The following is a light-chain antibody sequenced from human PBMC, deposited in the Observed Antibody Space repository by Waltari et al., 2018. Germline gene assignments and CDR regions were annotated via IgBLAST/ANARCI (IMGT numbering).Light chain of an antibody. CDR3: YSATDNNVV. V-gene: IGLV3-27*01. J-gene: IGLJ2*01. CDR2: KDK. CDR1: ILAKKF. Sequence: SYELTQPSSVSVSPGQTATITCSGDILAKKFARWFQQKPGQAPVVVIYKDKERPSVIPERFSGSSSGTTVTLTISGAQVEDEADYHCYSATDNNVVFGGGTKLTVL.